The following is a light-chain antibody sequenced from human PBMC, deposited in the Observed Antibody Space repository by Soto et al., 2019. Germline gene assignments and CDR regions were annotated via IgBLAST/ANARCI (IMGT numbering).Light chain of an antibody. J-gene: IGKJ1*01. Sequence: EIVLTQSPATLSLSPGERATLSCRASQSVDIYLAWYQQKIGQAPRLLFYDASNRATGIPARFSGSGSGTDFTLTISSLEPEDFAVYYCQVYHWSLTWTFGPGTKVDIK. CDR2: DAS. CDR3: QVYHWSLTWT. V-gene: IGKV3-11*01. CDR1: QSVDIY.